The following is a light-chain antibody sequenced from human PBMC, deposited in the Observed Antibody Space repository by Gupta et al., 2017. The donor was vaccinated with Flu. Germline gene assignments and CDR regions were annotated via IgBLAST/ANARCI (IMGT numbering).Light chain of an antibody. CDR2: AAS. Sequence: DIQMTQSPSSLSASVGDRVTITCRASLGIRSDLGWSQQKPGKAPKRLIYAASRLQSGVPSRFSGSGSGSEFTLTISSLQPEDFATYYCLQHNSYPPTFGQGTKVEFK. V-gene: IGKV1-17*01. CDR3: LQHNSYPPT. J-gene: IGKJ1*01. CDR1: LGIRSD.